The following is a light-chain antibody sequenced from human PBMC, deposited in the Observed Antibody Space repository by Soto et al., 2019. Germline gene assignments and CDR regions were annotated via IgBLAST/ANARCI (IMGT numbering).Light chain of an antibody. Sequence: QSVLTQPDSVSGFPGQSVTISCTGTSSDVGAYNYVSWYQQHPGKAPKLMIYEVRNRPSGLSDRFSGSRSCNTASLTISGLRAEDESDSYSSSYTSSSTWVFGGGTQLTVL. V-gene: IGLV2-14*01. J-gene: IGLJ3*02. CDR3: SSYTSSSTWV. CDR1: SSDVGAYNY. CDR2: EVR.